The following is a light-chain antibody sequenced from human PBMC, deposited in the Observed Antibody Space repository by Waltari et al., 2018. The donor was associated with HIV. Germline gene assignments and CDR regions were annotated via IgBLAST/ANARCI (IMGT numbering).Light chain of an antibody. V-gene: IGLV3-19*01. CDR1: SLRSFF. CDR2: DAN. Sequence: SSQLTQDPVVSVALGQTIKIMCQGDSLRSFFANWYQQRPGQAPVLVAYDANRRPSGISDRFSASNSGNTSSLIIAESQAVDEADYYCHSRDTNSDHYVFGGGTRVIV. J-gene: IGLJ1*01. CDR3: HSRDTNSDHYV.